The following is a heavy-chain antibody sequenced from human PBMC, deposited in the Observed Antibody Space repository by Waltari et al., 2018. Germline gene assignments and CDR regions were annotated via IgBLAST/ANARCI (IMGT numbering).Heavy chain of an antibody. CDR2: IWFDGRDK. D-gene: IGHD2-2*02. Sequence: QVNLVESGGGVVQPGGSLRLSCATSGFTFSNFGMHWVRQAPGKGLGWVALIWFDGRDKVYADSVRGRFTISSDNSARTLYLDMDSLRLDDTAMYYCAKDAFGNTYLDFWGQGTLVTVSS. J-gene: IGHJ4*02. CDR1: GFTFSNFG. CDR3: AKDAFGNTYLDF. V-gene: IGHV3-30*02.